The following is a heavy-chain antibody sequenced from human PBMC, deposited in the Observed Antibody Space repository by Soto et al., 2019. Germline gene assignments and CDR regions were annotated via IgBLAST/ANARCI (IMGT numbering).Heavy chain of an antibody. V-gene: IGHV3-48*02. CDR3: ARDPSGPIPAAETPFDY. CDR2: ISSSSSTI. Sequence: GGSLRLSCAASGFTFSSYSMNWVRQAPGKGLEWVSYISSSSSTIYYADSVKGRFTISRDNAKNSLYLQMNSLRDEDTAVYYCARDPSGPIPAAETPFDYWGQGTLVTVSS. D-gene: IGHD2-2*01. J-gene: IGHJ4*02. CDR1: GFTFSSYS.